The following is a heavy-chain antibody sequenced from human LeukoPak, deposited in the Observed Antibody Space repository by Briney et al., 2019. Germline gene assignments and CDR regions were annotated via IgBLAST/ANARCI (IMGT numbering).Heavy chain of an antibody. J-gene: IGHJ4*02. Sequence: SVKVSCKASGGTFSSYAISWVRQAPGQGLEWMGRIIPIFGIANYAQKFQGRVTITADKSTSTAYMELSSLRSEDTAVYYCASIQRRFLERLPEKNWGQGTLVTVSS. D-gene: IGHD3-3*01. CDR3: ASIQRRFLERLPEKN. V-gene: IGHV1-69*04. CDR1: GGTFSSYA. CDR2: IIPIFGIA.